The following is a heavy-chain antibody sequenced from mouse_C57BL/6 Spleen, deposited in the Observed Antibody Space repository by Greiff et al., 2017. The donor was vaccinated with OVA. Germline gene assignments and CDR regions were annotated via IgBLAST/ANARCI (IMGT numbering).Heavy chain of an antibody. CDR1: GYSITSGYY. CDR3: AREGYYSNYLDY. D-gene: IGHD2-12*01. V-gene: IGHV3-6*01. Sequence: EVHLVESGAGLVKPSQSLSLTCSVTGYSITSGYYWNWIRQFPGNKLEWMGYISYDGSNNYNPSLKNRISITRDTSKNQFFLKLNSVTTEDTATYYCAREGYYSNYLDYWGQGTTLTVSS. CDR2: ISYDGSN. J-gene: IGHJ2*01.